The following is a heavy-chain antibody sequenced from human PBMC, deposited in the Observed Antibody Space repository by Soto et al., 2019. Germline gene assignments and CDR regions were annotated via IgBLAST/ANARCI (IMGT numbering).Heavy chain of an antibody. V-gene: IGHV1-69*13. CDR2: IIPIFGTA. D-gene: IGHD2-15*01. J-gene: IGHJ6*02. CDR3: ARRDIVVVVAAHYYYGMDV. CDR1: GGTFSSYA. Sequence: GASVKVSCKASGGTFSSYAISWVRQAPGQGLERMGGIIPIFGTANYAQKFQGRVTITADESTSTAYMELSSLRSEDTAVYYCARRDIVVVVAAHYYYGMDVWGQGTTVTVSS.